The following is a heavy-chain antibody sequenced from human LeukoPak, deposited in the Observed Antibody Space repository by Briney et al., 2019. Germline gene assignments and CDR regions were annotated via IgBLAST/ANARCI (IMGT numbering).Heavy chain of an antibody. D-gene: IGHD3-9*01. V-gene: IGHV3-23*01. CDR2: ISGSGGST. CDR1: GFTFSSYA. CDR3: ASGSAPKYYDILTGYYNY. J-gene: IGHJ4*02. Sequence: SGGSLRLSCAASGFTFSSYAMSWVRQAPGKGLEWVSAISGSGGSTYYADSVKGRFTISRDNSKNTLYLQMNSLRAEDTAVYYCASGSAPKYYDILTGYYNYWGQGTLVTVSS.